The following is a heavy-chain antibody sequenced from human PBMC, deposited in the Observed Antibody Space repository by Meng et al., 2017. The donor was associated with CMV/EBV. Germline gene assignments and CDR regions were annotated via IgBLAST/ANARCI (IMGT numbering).Heavy chain of an antibody. J-gene: IGHJ6*02. Sequence: GGSLRLSCAASGFTFSSYSMNWVRQAPGKGLEWVSSISSSSSYIYYVDSVKGRFTISRDNAKNSLYLQMNSLRAEDTAVYYCARDSRDYDFWSGRRRYYYYGMDVWGQGTTVTVSS. CDR2: ISSSSSYI. V-gene: IGHV3-21*01. CDR1: GFTFSSYS. CDR3: ARDSRDYDFWSGRRRYYYYGMDV. D-gene: IGHD3-3*01.